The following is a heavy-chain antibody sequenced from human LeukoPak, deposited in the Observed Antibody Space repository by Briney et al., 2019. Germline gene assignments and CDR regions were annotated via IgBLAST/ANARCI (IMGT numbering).Heavy chain of an antibody. CDR1: GYTFTSNY. CDR3: ARGFGGEVPGVNYYMDV. Sequence: GASVKVSCKAFGYTFTSNYMHWVRQAPGQGPEWMGVISPSGGSTTYAQKFQGRATLTRDMSTSTDYLELSSLRSEDTAVYYCARGFGGEVPGVNYYMDVWGKGTTVTVSS. CDR2: ISPSGGST. V-gene: IGHV1-46*01. J-gene: IGHJ6*03. D-gene: IGHD3-16*01.